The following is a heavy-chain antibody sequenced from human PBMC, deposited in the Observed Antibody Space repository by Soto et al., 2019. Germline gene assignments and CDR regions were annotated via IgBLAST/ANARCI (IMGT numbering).Heavy chain of an antibody. V-gene: IGHV3-30-3*01. CDR2: ISYDGSNK. CDR3: ARGPRRIAAAGHNGYFDY. CDR1: GFTLSSYA. J-gene: IGHJ4*02. D-gene: IGHD6-13*01. Sequence: GGPLRLSCAASGFTLSSYAIHGVRQAPGKGLEWVAVISYDGSNKYYADSVKGRFTISRDNSKNTLYLQMNSLRAEDTAVYYCARGPRRIAAAGHNGYFDYWGQGTLVTVSS.